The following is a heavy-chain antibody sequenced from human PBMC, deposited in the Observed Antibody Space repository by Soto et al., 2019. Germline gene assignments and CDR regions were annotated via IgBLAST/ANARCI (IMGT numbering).Heavy chain of an antibody. V-gene: IGHV5-51*01. CDR1: GYSFTSYW. CDR2: IYPGDSDT. J-gene: IGHJ3*02. D-gene: IGHD3-16*02. CDR3: ARQYYDYIWGSYRSAFDI. Sequence: GESLKISCKGSGYSFTSYWIGWVRQMPGKGLEWMGIIYPGDSDTRYSPSFQGQVTISADKSISTAYLQWSSLKASDTAMYYCARQYYDYIWGSYRSAFDIWGQGTMVTVSS.